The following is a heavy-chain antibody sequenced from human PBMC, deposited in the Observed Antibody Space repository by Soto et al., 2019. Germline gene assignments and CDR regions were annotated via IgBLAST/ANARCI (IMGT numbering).Heavy chain of an antibody. CDR2: IYYSGST. Sequence: QVQLQESGPGLVKPSQTLSLTCTVSGGSISSGDYYWSWIRQPPGKGLEWIGYIYYSGSTYYNPSLKSRVTISVDTSKNQFSLKLSSVTAADTAVYYCARAGSNYYGSGKTDAFDIWGQGTMVTVSS. CDR3: ARAGSNYYGSGKTDAFDI. V-gene: IGHV4-30-4*01. CDR1: GGSISSGDYY. J-gene: IGHJ3*02. D-gene: IGHD3-10*01.